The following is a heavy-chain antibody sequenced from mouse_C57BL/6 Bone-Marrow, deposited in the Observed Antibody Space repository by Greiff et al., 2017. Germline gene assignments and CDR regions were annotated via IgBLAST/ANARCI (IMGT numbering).Heavy chain of an antibody. J-gene: IGHJ3*01. Sequence: VQLKESGAELVRPGASVKLSCTASGFNIKDDYMHWVKQRPEQGLEWIGWIDPENGDTEYASKFQGKATITADTSSNTAYLQLSSLTSEDTAVDYCTTEGEGEFAYWGQGTLVTVSA. V-gene: IGHV14-4*01. CDR2: IDPENGDT. CDR3: TTEGEGEFAY. CDR1: GFNIKDDY.